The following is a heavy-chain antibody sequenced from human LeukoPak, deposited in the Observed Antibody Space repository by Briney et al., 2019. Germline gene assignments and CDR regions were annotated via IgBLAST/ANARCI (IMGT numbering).Heavy chain of an antibody. V-gene: IGHV3-23*01. CDR3: PRLGTDYYDSSGYSYGYMDV. CDR2: ISGSGGST. Sequence: PGGSLRLSCAASGLYVGRYWMSWVRQAPGKGLEWVSAISGSGGSTYYADSVKGRFTISRDNSKNTLYLQMNSLRAEDTAVYYCPRLGTDYYDSSGYSYGYMDVWGKGTTVTVSS. D-gene: IGHD3-22*01. CDR1: GLYVGRYW. J-gene: IGHJ6*03.